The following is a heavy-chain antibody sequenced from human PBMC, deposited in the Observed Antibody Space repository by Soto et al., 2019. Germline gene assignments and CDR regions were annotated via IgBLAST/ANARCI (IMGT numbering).Heavy chain of an antibody. D-gene: IGHD1-26*01. J-gene: IGHJ6*02. V-gene: IGHV1-24*01. CDR2: FDPEDGET. Sequence: GASVKVSCKVSGYTLNELSMHWVRQTPGKGLEWMGGFDPEDGETIYAQKFQGRVTMTEDTSTDTAYMELSSLRSEDTAVYYCATDFLVGAHRTDPAMDVWRQGTTVTVSS. CDR1: GYTLNELS. CDR3: ATDFLVGAHRTDPAMDV.